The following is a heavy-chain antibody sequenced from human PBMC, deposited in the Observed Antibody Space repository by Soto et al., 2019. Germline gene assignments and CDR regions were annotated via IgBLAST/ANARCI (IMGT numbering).Heavy chain of an antibody. CDR1: GFSLSTSGVG. D-gene: IGHD3-10*01. CDR2: IYWDDDK. J-gene: IGHJ4*02. Sequence: QITSKESGPTLVKPTQTLTLTCTFSGFSLSTSGVGVGWIRQPPGKALEWLAVIYWDDDKRSSSSLKSRLTIPKDTSKNQVVLTMTNMDPVDTATSYCAHHPYYGLAPYSFDYWGQGILVTVSS. V-gene: IGHV2-5*02. CDR3: AHHPYYGLAPYSFDY.